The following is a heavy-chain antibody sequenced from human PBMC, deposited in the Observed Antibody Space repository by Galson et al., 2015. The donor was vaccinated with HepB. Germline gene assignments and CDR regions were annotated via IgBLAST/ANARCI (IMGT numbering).Heavy chain of an antibody. CDR2: ISGSGGGI. V-gene: IGHV3-23*01. CDR1: GFIFSNYV. CDR3: AKGRETGY. Sequence: SLRLSCAASGFIFSNYVMSWVRQAPGKGLEWVSGISGSGGGIYYADSVKGRFTVSRDNSKNTLNLQMNNLRAEDTAVYYCAKGRETGYWGQGILVTVSS. J-gene: IGHJ4*02. D-gene: IGHD1-1*01.